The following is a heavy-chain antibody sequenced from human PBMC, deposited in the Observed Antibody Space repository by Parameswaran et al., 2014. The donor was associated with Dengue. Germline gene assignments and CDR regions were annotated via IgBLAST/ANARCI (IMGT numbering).Heavy chain of an antibody. V-gene: IGHV3-7*01. J-gene: IGHJ4*02. Sequence: RWIRQPPGKGLEWVANIKQDGSETHYLDSVKGRFTISRDNAKNSLYLQMYSLRGEDTAVYFCARDYNLNYWGQGTLVTVSS. D-gene: IGHD3-10*01. CDR3: ARDYNLNY. CDR2: IKQDGSET.